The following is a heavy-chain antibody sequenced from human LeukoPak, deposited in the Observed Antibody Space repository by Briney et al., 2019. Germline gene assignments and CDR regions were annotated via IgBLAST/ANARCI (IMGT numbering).Heavy chain of an antibody. V-gene: IGHV1-2*02. Sequence: ASVKVSCKASGYTFTGYYMHWVRQAPGQGLEWMGWINPNSGGTNYAQKLQGRVTMTTDTSTSTAYMELRSLRSDDTAVYYCARDRASSGWYVDDWGQGTLVTVSS. CDR2: INPNSGGT. CDR1: GYTFTGYY. D-gene: IGHD6-19*01. CDR3: ARDRASSGWYVDD. J-gene: IGHJ4*02.